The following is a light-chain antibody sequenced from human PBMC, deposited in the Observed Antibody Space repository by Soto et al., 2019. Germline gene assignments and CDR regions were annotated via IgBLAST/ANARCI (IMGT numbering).Light chain of an antibody. CDR2: EAS. CDR1: SSDVGSYYR. J-gene: IGLJ1*01. Sequence: QSALTQPPSVSGSPGQSVTISCTGTSSDVGSYYRVSWYQQSPGTAPKLMIYEASNRPSRVPDRFSGSKSGNTASLTISGLQAEDEADYYCSSYTSSSTYVFGTGTKLTVL. CDR3: SSYTSSSTYV. V-gene: IGLV2-18*02.